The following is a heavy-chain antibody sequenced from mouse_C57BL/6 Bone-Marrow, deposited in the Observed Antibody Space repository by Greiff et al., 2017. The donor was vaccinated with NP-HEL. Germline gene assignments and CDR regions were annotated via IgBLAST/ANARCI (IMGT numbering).Heavy chain of an antibody. Sequence: QVHVKQSGAELVKPGASVKVSCKASGYTFTSYWMHWVKQRPGQGLEWIGRIHPSDSDTNYNQKFKGKATLTVDKSSSTAYMQLSSLTSEDSAVYYCAPPPTIVTTYYAMDYWGQGTSVTVSS. J-gene: IGHJ4*01. CDR1: GYTFTSYW. V-gene: IGHV1-74*01. CDR2: IHPSDSDT. D-gene: IGHD2-5*01. CDR3: APPPTIVTTYYAMDY.